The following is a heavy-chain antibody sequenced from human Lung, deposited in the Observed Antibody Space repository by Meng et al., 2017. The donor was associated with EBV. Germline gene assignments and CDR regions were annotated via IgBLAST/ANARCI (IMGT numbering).Heavy chain of an antibody. Sequence: VWLKRGGGGTFGPSGTLSPTSGGSGSTFSSYQWTWMRQAPGKGLEGVGEITQGGRTSYNASVKSRVTILREVAKKQVSLQLRSVTAADTAVYYCARLSMAGHVFEFWGEGTLVTVSS. CDR1: GSTFSSYQ. V-gene: IGHV4-34*01. D-gene: IGHD3-16*01. CDR2: ITQGGRT. CDR3: ARLSMAGHVFEF. J-gene: IGHJ4*02.